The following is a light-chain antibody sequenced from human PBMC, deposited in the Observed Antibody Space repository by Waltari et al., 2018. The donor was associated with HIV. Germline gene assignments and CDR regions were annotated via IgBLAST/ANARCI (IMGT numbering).Light chain of an antibody. J-gene: IGLJ3*02. CDR1: RGHSSDA. V-gene: IGLV4-69*01. CDR3: QTWGTGIRV. Sequence: QPVLTQSTSATASLGASVKLNCTLSRGHSSDALAWHQQQPEKGPRYLMKVNSDGSHSKWDAIPDRFSGSSSGSERYLIISSLQSEDEADYYCQTWGTGIRVFGGVTKLTVL. CDR2: VNSDGSH.